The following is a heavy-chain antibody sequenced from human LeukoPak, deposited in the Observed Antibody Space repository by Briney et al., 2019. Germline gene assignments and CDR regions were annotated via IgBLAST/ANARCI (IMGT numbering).Heavy chain of an antibody. V-gene: IGHV3-15*06. D-gene: IGHD4-23*01. CDR3: LTSVVRDP. J-gene: IGHJ4*02. CDR2: IKSKTDGGTT. CDR1: GGSISSRNY. Sequence: GTLSLTCAVSGGSISSRNYWSWVRQSPGKGLEWVGHIKSKTDGGTTNYAAPVKGRFAISRDDSKNTLFLQMNSLTTEDTAVYYCLTSVVRDPWGQGTLVTVSS.